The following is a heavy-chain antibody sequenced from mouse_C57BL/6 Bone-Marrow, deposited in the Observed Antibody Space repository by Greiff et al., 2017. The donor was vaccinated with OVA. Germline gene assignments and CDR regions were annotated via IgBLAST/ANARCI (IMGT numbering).Heavy chain of an antibody. D-gene: IGHD2-2*01. CDR3: SDGYDNYYAMDY. J-gene: IGHJ4*01. Sequence: QVQLQQPGAELVKPGASVKLSCKASGYTFTSYWMHWVKQRPGQGLEWIGMIHPNSGSTNYNEKFKSKVTLTVDKSSSTAYMQLSSLTSEDSAVYYCSDGYDNYYAMDYWGQGTSVTVSS. CDR2: IHPNSGST. V-gene: IGHV1-64*01. CDR1: GYTFTSYW.